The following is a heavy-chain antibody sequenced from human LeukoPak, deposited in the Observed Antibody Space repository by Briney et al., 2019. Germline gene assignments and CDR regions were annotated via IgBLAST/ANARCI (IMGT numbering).Heavy chain of an antibody. Sequence: PSETLSLTCTVSGGSISTYYWSWIRQPPGKRLEWIGYIYYSGSTNYNPSLKSRVTISVDTSKNQFSLKLTSVTAADTAVYYCARHEHGGFDYWGQGTLVTVSS. V-gene: IGHV4-59*08. CDR3: ARHEHGGFDY. CDR2: IYYSGST. CDR1: GGSISTYY. J-gene: IGHJ4*02. D-gene: IGHD1/OR15-1a*01.